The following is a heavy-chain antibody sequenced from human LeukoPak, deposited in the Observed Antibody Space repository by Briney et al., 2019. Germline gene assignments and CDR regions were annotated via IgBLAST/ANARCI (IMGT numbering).Heavy chain of an antibody. J-gene: IGHJ4*02. CDR1: GYTFTGYY. CDR3: ARAGVAVGLDY. Sequence: ASVKVSCKASGYTFTGYYMHWERQAPGQGLEWMGWMNPNSGDTHYAQKLQGRVTMTRDTSVSAAYMELSRLSYDDTAVYYCARAGVAVGLDYWGQGTAVTVSS. V-gene: IGHV1-2*02. D-gene: IGHD6-19*01. CDR2: MNPNSGDT.